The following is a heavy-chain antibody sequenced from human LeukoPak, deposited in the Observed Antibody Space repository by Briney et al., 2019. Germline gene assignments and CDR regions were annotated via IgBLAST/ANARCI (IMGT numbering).Heavy chain of an antibody. J-gene: IGHJ4*02. CDR3: ARGPPNWGFDY. V-gene: IGHV1-8*01. CDR2: MSPNSGNT. Sequence: GASVKVSCKASGYTFTSYDINWVRQAPGQGLEWMGWMSPNSGNTGYAQKFQGRVTMTRNTSISTAYMQLSSLRSEDTAVYYCARGPPNWGFDYWGQGTLVTVSS. D-gene: IGHD7-27*01. CDR1: GYTFTSYD.